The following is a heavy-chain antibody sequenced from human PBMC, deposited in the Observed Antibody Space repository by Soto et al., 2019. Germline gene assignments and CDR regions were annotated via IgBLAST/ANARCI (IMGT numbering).Heavy chain of an antibody. CDR2: FDPEDGET. CDR1: GYTLTELS. V-gene: IGHV1-24*01. D-gene: IGHD5-12*01. CDR3: ATGFRAWLRSDY. Sequence: AASVKVSCKVSGYTLTELSMHWVRQAPGKGLEWMGGFDPEDGETIYAQKFQGRVTMTEDTSTDTAYMELSSLRSEDTAVYYCATGFRAWLRSDYWGQGTLVTVSS. J-gene: IGHJ4*02.